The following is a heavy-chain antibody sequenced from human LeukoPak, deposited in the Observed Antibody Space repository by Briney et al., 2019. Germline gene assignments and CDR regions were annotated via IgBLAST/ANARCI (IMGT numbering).Heavy chain of an antibody. V-gene: IGHV3-23*01. CDR3: AFSKRPGATYFSFDY. CDR1: GFTFSSYG. CDR2: ISGSGGST. D-gene: IGHD1-26*01. J-gene: IGHJ4*02. Sequence: PGGSLRLSCAASGFTFSSYGMSWVRQAPGKGLEWVSAISGSGGSTYYANSVKGRFTISRDNSKNTLYLQMGSLRAEDMAVYYCAFSKRPGATYFSFDYWGQGTLVTVSS.